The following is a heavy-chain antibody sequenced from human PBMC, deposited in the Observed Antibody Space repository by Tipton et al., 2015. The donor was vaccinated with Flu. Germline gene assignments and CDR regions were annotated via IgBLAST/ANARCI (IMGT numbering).Heavy chain of an antibody. D-gene: IGHD6-6*01. Sequence: SLRLSCAASGFTFSNFAMSWVRQVPGKGLEWVSFISGSGDSTYYADSVNGRFTISRDNSKNTLYLQMNILRADDTAVYYCAKSPYVSIAARLASWGQGTLVTVSS. V-gene: IGHV3-23*01. CDR3: AKSPYVSIAARLAS. CDR2: ISGSGDST. CDR1: GFTFSNFA. J-gene: IGHJ4*02.